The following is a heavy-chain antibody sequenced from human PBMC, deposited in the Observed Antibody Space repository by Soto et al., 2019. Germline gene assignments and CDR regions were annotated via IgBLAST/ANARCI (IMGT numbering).Heavy chain of an antibody. D-gene: IGHD5-12*01. Sequence: ASVKVSCKASGYTFTSYAMHWVRQAPGQRLEWMGWINAGNGNTKYSQKFQGRFTISRDDSKNTAYLQMNSLKTEDTALYYCTSTWGRVATNAEATRTYDYWGQGTLVTVSS. CDR3: TSTWGRVATNAEATRTYDY. CDR1: GYTFTSYA. V-gene: IGHV1-3*01. CDR2: INAGNGNT. J-gene: IGHJ4*02.